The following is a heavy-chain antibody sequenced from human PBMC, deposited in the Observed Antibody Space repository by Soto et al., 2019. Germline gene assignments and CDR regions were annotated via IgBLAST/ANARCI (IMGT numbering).Heavy chain of an antibody. V-gene: IGHV1-2*02. D-gene: IGHD3-9*01. Sequence: QAHLVQSGAEVRKPGASVKVSCQALEHTSTIYYIHWVRQARGQGLEWMGWTNADSGDTTYAEDFRGRVTFTRDTSTSTFHMELSRLRLDDTAMYFCATRDYDILTGYLHIWGQGTLITVSS. J-gene: IGHJ1*01. CDR2: TNADSGDT. CDR1: EHTSTIYY. CDR3: ATRDYDILTGYLHI.